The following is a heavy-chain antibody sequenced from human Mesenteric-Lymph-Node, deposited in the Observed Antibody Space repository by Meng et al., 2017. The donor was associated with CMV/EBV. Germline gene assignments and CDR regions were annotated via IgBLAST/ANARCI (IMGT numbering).Heavy chain of an antibody. Sequence: VQLVQSRAEVGMPEAPVLVSCKASGYTFTDFYIHWVRQAPGQGLEWMGRINPNSGVSNSAQNFEGRVTMTRDTSISTAYMELGRLTSDDTAVYYCARDNVNPEGFDPWGQGTLVTVSS. J-gene: IGHJ5*02. CDR2: INPNSGVS. D-gene: IGHD2/OR15-2a*01. V-gene: IGHV1-2*06. CDR1: GYTFTDFY. CDR3: ARDNVNPEGFDP.